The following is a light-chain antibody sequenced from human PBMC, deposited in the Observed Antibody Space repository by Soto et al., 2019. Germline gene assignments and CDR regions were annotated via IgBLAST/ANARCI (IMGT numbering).Light chain of an antibody. V-gene: IGLV2-14*01. CDR2: EVS. J-gene: IGLJ1*01. CDR3: FSFTADWTHV. CDR1: SSDIGAYNY. Sequence: QSALTEPASVSGSPGQSITISCTGSSSDIGAYNYVSWFQQYPGKAPKLIISEVSNRPSGVSNRFSGSKSGTAASLTISGLPTEDEADYFCFSFTADWTHVFGTGTELTVL.